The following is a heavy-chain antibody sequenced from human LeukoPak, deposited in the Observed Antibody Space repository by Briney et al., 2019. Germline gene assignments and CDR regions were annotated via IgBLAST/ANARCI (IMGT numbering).Heavy chain of an antibody. CDR3: AHPVTQWTPGVDY. CDR1: GFTFSSYA. D-gene: IGHD2-8*01. Sequence: AGSLRLSCAASGFTFSSYAMSWVRQAPGKGLEWVSAISGSGGSSYYADSVKGRFTISRDNSKNTLYLQMNSLRAEDTAVYYCAHPVTQWTPGVDYWGQGTLVTVSS. CDR2: ISGSGGSS. V-gene: IGHV3-23*01. J-gene: IGHJ4*02.